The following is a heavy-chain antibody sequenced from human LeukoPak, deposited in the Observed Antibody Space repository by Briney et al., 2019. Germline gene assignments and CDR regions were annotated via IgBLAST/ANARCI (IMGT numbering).Heavy chain of an antibody. CDR2: ISWNSGSI. V-gene: IGHV3-9*01. CDR3: AKDISYYYGSGSPHDY. J-gene: IGHJ4*02. D-gene: IGHD3-10*01. Sequence: GGSLRLSCAASGFTFDDYAMHWVRQAPGKGLEWVSGISWNSGSIGYADSVKGRFTISRDNAKNSLYLQMNSLRAEDTALYYCAKDISYYYGSGSPHDYWGQGTLVTVSS. CDR1: GFTFDDYA.